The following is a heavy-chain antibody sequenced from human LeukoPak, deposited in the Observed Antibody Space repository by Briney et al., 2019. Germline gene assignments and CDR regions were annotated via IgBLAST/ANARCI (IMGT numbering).Heavy chain of an antibody. V-gene: IGHV4-39*07. CDR3: ARGSDFGDY. D-gene: IGHD4-17*01. CDR2: IYYSGST. CDR1: GGPISRSSSY. J-gene: IGHJ4*02. Sequence: SETLSLTCAVSGGPISRSSSYWGWIRQPPGKGLQWIGSIYYSGSTYYSPSLKSRVTISVDTSKNQFSLRLSSVTAADTAVYYCARGSDFGDYWGQGTLVTVSS.